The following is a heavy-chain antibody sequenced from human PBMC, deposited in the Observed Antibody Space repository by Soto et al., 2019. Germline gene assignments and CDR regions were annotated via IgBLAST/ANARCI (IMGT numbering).Heavy chain of an antibody. D-gene: IGHD3-3*01. V-gene: IGHV1-18*01. Sequence: QVQLVQSGAEVEKPGASVKVSCKASGYTFTSYAISWVRQAPGQGLEWVGWISAYNGNTNYAQNLQGRVIMSTDTSTNTAYMELRSLRSDDTAVYYCARDQVDYTRSFGLDPWGQGTLVTVSS. CDR2: ISAYNGNT. CDR3: ARDQVDYTRSFGLDP. CDR1: GYTFTSYA. J-gene: IGHJ5*02.